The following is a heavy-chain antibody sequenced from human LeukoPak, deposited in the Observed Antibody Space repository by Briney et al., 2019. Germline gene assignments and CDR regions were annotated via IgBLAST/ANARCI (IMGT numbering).Heavy chain of an antibody. CDR3: ARGGVVGATTPGPAFDI. CDR2: INHSGST. J-gene: IGHJ3*02. Sequence: SETLSLTCAVYGGSFSGYYWSWIRQPPGKGLEWIGEINHSGSTNYNPSLKSRVTISVDTSKNQFSLKLSSVTAADTAVYYCARGGVVGATTPGPAFDIWGQGTMVTVSS. CDR1: GGSFSGYY. D-gene: IGHD1-26*01. V-gene: IGHV4-34*01.